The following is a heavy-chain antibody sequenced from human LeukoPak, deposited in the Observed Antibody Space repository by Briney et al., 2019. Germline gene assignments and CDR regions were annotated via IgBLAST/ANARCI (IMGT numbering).Heavy chain of an antibody. CDR1: GYTFTNYA. Sequence: ASVKVSCKASGYTFTNYAVNWVRQAPGQGLEWMGWINTNSGDPTYAQGFTGRLVFSSDTSVSTTYLQISSLKAEDTAVYYCARAVTGTTYFDNWGQGTLVTVSS. V-gene: IGHV7-4-1*02. CDR2: INTNSGDP. D-gene: IGHD1-14*01. J-gene: IGHJ4*02. CDR3: ARAVTGTTYFDN.